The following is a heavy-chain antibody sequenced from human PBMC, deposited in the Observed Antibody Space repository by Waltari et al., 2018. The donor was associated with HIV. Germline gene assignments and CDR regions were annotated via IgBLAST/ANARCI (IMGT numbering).Heavy chain of an antibody. V-gene: IGHV1-69*01. J-gene: IGHJ6*02. CDR2: IIPIFGTA. Sequence: QVQLVQSEAEVKKPGSSVKVSCKASGGTFSSYAISWVRQAPGQGLEWMGGIIPIFGTANYAQKFQGRVTITADESTSTAYMELSSLRSEDTAVYYCARDLTGTPLYGMDVWGQGTTVTVSS. CDR3: ARDLTGTPLYGMDV. D-gene: IGHD1-7*01. CDR1: GGTFSSYA.